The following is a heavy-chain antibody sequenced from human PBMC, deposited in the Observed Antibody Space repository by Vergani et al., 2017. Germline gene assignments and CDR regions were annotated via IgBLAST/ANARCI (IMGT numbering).Heavy chain of an antibody. J-gene: IGHJ4*02. D-gene: IGHD2-2*01. CDR3: ARGXNPDYCSSTSCYPLDFDY. Sequence: QVQLVESGGGVVQPGRSLRLSCAASGFTFSDYGMYWVRPAPGTGLELVAVIWFDGSNKYYADSVKGRFTISRDNSKNTLYLQMNSLRFEETAVYYCARGXNPDYCSSTSCYPLDFDYWGQGTLATVSS. V-gene: IGHV3-33*01. CDR2: IWFDGSNK. CDR1: GFTFSDYG.